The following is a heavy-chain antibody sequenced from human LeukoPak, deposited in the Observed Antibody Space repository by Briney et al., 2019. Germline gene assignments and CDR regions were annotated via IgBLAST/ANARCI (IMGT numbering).Heavy chain of an antibody. J-gene: IGHJ4*02. CDR2: IIPILGIA. Sequence: ASVKVSCKASGGTFSSYAISWVRQAPGQGLEWMGRIIPILGIANYAQKFQGRVTITADKSTSTAYMELSSLRSEDTAVYYCAGAPYHYDSSGSLGDYWGQGTLVTVSS. CDR1: GGTFSSYA. D-gene: IGHD3-22*01. V-gene: IGHV1-69*04. CDR3: AGAPYHYDSSGSLGDY.